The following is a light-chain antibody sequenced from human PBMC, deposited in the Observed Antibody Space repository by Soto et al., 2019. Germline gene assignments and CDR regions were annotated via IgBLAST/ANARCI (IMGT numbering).Light chain of an antibody. Sequence: EIVLPKTPSTLSLSPGERSTLSCKAIQSVSSSSLAWYQQKRGQAPRLLIHGASSRATGIPDRFSGSGSGTDFTLTISRLEPEDFAVYYCQQYGSSPRTFGQGTKVDIK. V-gene: IGKV3-20*01. CDR2: GAS. J-gene: IGKJ1*01. CDR1: QSVSSSS. CDR3: QQYGSSPRT.